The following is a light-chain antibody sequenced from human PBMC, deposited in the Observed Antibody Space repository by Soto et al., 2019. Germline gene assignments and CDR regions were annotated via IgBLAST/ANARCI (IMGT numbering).Light chain of an antibody. CDR1: TSNIGSNS. CDR3: SAWEDSLNGPV. J-gene: IGLJ3*02. Sequence: QSVLTQPPSASGTPGQRVTISCSEGTSNIGSNSVHWYQQLPGTAPQLLIHSDTQRPSGVPDRFSGSKSGTSASLAISGLQSEDEANYFCSAWEDSLNGPVFGGGTKLTVL. CDR2: SDT. V-gene: IGLV1-44*01.